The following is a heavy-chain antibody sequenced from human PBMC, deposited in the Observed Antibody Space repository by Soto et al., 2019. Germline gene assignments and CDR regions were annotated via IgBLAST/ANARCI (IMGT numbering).Heavy chain of an antibody. J-gene: IGHJ6*03. CDR1: GFTFSRYW. D-gene: IGHD6-19*01. V-gene: IGHV3-74*03. CDR3: GRDGTGSGWPSYYSYYMDV. Sequence: GGSLRLSCAASGFTFSRYWMHWVRQAPGKGLVWVSRINSDGIITTYADSVKGRFTISRDNAKNTLYLQMNSLRAEDTAVYYCGRDGTGSGWPSYYSYYMDVWGRGTTVTVSS. CDR2: INSDGIIT.